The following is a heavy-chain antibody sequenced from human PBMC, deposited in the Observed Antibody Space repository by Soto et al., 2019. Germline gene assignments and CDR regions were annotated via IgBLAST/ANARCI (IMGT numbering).Heavy chain of an antibody. V-gene: IGHV4-59*01. CDR1: GAPITINY. Sequence: PSETLSLTCTVSGAPITINYWSWIRQAPGKGLEWIGYIYYSGSTTYNPSLKSRVTVSADTSKDQFSLKLNSVTAADTAVYYCARDAGGPYDHWGTGILVTVSS. J-gene: IGHJ4*01. D-gene: IGHD2-15*01. CDR3: ARDAGGPYDH. CDR2: IYYSGST.